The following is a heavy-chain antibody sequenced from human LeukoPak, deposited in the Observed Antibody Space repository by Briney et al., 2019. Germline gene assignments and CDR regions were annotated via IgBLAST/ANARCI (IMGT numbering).Heavy chain of an antibody. Sequence: GRSLKLSCTASGFAFRIYGMRWVRQEPGKGLEWVAFIWPGGTRSFYADSVRGRFTISRDDSNNTVYLHMSSLKAEDTALYYCARDDQGSDPYYFDYWGQGTLVTVSS. CDR2: IWPGGTRS. V-gene: IGHV3-33*01. CDR1: GFAFRIYG. CDR3: ARDDQGSDPYYFDY. J-gene: IGHJ4*02. D-gene: IGHD3-10*01.